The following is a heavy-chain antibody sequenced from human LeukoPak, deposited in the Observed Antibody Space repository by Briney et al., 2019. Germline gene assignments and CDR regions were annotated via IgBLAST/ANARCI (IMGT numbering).Heavy chain of an antibody. CDR3: ARAPDDFNFDY. J-gene: IGHJ4*02. CDR2: IYHSGST. Sequence: SETLSLTCAVSGGSISRGGYSWSWIRQPPGKGLEWIGYIYHSGSTYYNPSLKSRVTISVDRSKNQFSLKLSSVTAADTAVYYCARAPDDFNFDYWGQGTLVTVSS. CDR1: GGSISRGGYS. V-gene: IGHV4-30-2*01. D-gene: IGHD2-21*02.